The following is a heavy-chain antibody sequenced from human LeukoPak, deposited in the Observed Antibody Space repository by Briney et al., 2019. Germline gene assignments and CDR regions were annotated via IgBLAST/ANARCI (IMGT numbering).Heavy chain of an antibody. J-gene: IGHJ4*02. CDR2: IIPIFGTA. V-gene: IGHV1-69*05. CDR1: GGTFSSYA. D-gene: IGHD3-3*01. CDR3: ARDSPQGYDFWSGYYGY. Sequence: ASVKVSCKASGGTFSSYAISWVRQAPGQGLEWMGRIIPIFGTANYAQKFQGRVTITTDESTSTAYMGLSSLRSEDTAVYYCARDSPQGYDFWSGYYGYWGQGTLVTVSS.